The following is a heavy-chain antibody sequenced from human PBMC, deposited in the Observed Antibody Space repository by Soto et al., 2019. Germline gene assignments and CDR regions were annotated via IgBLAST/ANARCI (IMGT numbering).Heavy chain of an antibody. Sequence: LRLSCAASGFTFSSYSMNWVRQAPGKGLEWVSSISSSSSYIYYADSVKGRFTISRDNAKNSLYLQMNSLRAEDTAVYYCARDSQWLVASGAFDIWGQGTMVTVSS. D-gene: IGHD6-19*01. CDR1: GFTFSSYS. J-gene: IGHJ3*02. CDR3: ARDSQWLVASGAFDI. V-gene: IGHV3-21*01. CDR2: ISSSSSYI.